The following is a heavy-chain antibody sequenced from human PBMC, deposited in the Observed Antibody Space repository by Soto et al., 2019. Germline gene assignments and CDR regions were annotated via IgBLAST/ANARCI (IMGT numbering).Heavy chain of an antibody. CDR2: IYYSGST. J-gene: IGHJ5*02. V-gene: IGHV4-31*03. D-gene: IGHD4-4*01. CDR3: ARDKMGTVTTKRGRNWFDP. Sequence: PSETLSLTCTVSGGSISSGGYYWSWIRQHPGKGLEWIGYIYYSGSTYYNPSLKSRVTISVDTSKNQFSLKLSSVTAADTAVYYCARDKMGTVTTKRGRNWFDPWGQGTLVTVSS. CDR1: GGSISSGGYY.